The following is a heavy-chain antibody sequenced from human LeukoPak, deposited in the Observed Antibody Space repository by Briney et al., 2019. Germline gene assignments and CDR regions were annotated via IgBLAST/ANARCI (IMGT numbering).Heavy chain of an antibody. V-gene: IGHV3-30*18. D-gene: IGHD3-22*01. J-gene: IGHJ4*02. CDR1: GVTFSSYV. Sequence: GGSLRLSCEASGVTFSSYVMSWVRQAPGKGLEWVAVISYDGSNKYYADSVKGRFTISRDNSKNTLYLQMNSLRAEDTAVYYCAKDLHSWYYDSSGYIYYFDYWGQGTLVTVSS. CDR3: AKDLHSWYYDSSGYIYYFDY. CDR2: ISYDGSNK.